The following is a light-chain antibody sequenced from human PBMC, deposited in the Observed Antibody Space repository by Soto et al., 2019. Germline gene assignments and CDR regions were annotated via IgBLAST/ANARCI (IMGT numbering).Light chain of an antibody. V-gene: IGKV3-20*01. CDR3: QQYGTSPPIT. CDR1: QSVSSSY. CDR2: GAS. Sequence: EIVLTQSPGTLSLSPGERATLSCRASQSVSSSYLAWYQQKPGQAPRLLIYGASSRATGIPDRFSGSGSGTDFTLTISRLEPADFALYFCQQYGTSPPITFGQGTRLEIK. J-gene: IGKJ5*01.